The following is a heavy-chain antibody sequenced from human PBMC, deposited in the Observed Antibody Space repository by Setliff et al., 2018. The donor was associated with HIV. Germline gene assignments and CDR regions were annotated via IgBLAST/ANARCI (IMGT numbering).Heavy chain of an antibody. J-gene: IGHJ5*02. D-gene: IGHD4-17*01. V-gene: IGHV4-61*02. Sequence: PSETLSLTCTVSGGSISSGSYYWNWIRQPAGKGLEWIGRIYTSGSTNYNPSLKSRVTISVDTSKNQFSLKLSSVTAADTAVYYCARGRGSYGDYPGEFDPWGQGTLVTVS. CDR1: GGSISSGSYY. CDR3: ARGRGSYGDYPGEFDP. CDR2: IYTSGST.